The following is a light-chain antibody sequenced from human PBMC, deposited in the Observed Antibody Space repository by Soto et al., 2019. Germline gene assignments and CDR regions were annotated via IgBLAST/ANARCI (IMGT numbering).Light chain of an antibody. CDR3: QQYNSYWT. V-gene: IGKV1-5*01. Sequence: DIHMAHSPSTLSSSLVDRVTITCRASQSISSWLAWYQQKPGKAPKLLIYDASSLESGVPSRFSGSGSGTEFTLTISSLQTDDFATYYCQQYNSYWTFGQGTKVDI. CDR1: QSISSW. J-gene: IGKJ1*01. CDR2: DAS.